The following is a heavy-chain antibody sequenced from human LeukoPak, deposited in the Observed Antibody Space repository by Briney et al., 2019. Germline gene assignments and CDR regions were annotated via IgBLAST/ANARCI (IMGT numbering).Heavy chain of an antibody. CDR3: ASASNGYSSSWSGWFDP. CDR2: ISPNSGGT. J-gene: IGHJ5*02. Sequence: ASVKVSCKASGYTFTGYYMHWVRQAPGQGLEWMGWISPNSGGTNYAQKFQGRVTMTRDTSISTAYMELSRLRSDDTAVYYCASASNGYSSSWSGWFDPWGQGTLVTVSS. CDR1: GYTFTGYY. D-gene: IGHD6-13*01. V-gene: IGHV1-2*02.